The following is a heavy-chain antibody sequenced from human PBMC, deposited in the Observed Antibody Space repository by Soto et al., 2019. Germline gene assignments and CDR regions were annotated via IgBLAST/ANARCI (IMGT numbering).Heavy chain of an antibody. CDR2: IIPILGIA. Sequence: HVQLVQSGAEVKKPGSSVKVSSKAAGGTFSSYSINWVRQAPGQGLEWMGRIIPILGIANYAQKFQGRVTITADKSTSTAYMELSSLRSEDTAVYYCARESGFGELLFDYWGQGTLVTVSS. J-gene: IGHJ4*02. CDR3: ARESGFGELLFDY. CDR1: GGTFSSYS. V-gene: IGHV1-69*08. D-gene: IGHD3-10*01.